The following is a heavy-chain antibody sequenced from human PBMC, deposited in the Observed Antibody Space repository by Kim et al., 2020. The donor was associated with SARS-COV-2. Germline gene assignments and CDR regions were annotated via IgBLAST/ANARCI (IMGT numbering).Heavy chain of an antibody. V-gene: IGHV4-30-4*01. CDR3: ARLPSRAAPLAIDY. J-gene: IGHJ4*02. CDR1: GGSISSGDYY. D-gene: IGHD6-6*01. Sequence: SETLSLTCTVSGGSISSGDYYWSWIRQPPGKGLEWIGYIYYSGSTYYNPSLKSRVTISVDTSKNQFSLKLSSVTAADTAVYYCARLPSRAAPLAIDYWGQGTLVTVSS. CDR2: IYYSGST.